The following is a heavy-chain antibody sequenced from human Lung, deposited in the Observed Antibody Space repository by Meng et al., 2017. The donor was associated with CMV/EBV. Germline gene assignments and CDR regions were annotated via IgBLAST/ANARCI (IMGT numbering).Heavy chain of an antibody. CDR2: IYYSGST. D-gene: IGHD6-13*01. CDR3: ARPGAAAETEGFDL. J-gene: IGHJ2*01. V-gene: IGHV4-31*03. CDR1: GGSTSSGGYY. Sequence: SXTLSLXCTVSGGSTSSGGYYWSWIRQHPGKGLEWIGYIYYSGSTYYNPSLKSRVTISVDTSKNQFSLKLSSVTAADTAVYYCARPGAAAETEGFDLWGRGXLVTVSS.